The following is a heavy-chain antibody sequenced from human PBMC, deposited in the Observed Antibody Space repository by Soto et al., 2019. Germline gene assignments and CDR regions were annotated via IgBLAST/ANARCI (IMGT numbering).Heavy chain of an antibody. Sequence: LALTCTVSGGSISSYYWSWIRQPPGKGLEWIGYIYYSGSTNYNPSLKSRVTISVDTSKNQFSLKLSSVTAADTAVYYCARALTYGSGSNWFDPWGQGTLVTVSS. CDR2: IYYSGST. J-gene: IGHJ5*02. CDR1: GGSISSYY. CDR3: ARALTYGSGSNWFDP. V-gene: IGHV4-59*01. D-gene: IGHD3-10*01.